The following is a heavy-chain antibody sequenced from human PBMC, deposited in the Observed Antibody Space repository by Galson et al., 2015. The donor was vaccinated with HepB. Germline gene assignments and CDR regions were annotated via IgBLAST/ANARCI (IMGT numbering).Heavy chain of an antibody. CDR2: ISYDGTNK. CDR3: AKDNSFSGQWLVGGYFDF. J-gene: IGHJ4*02. V-gene: IGHV3-30*04. CDR1: GFTFSSYT. Sequence: SLRLSCAASGFTFSSYTMHWVRQAPGKGLEWVAVISYDGTNKYYADSVKGRFTISRDNSKNTLYLQMNSLRTEDTAMYFCAKDNSFSGQWLVGGYFDFWGQGTLVTVSS. D-gene: IGHD6-19*01.